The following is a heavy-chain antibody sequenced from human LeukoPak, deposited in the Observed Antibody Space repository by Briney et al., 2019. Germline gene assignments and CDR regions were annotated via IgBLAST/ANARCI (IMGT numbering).Heavy chain of an antibody. CDR2: ISAYNGNT. D-gene: IGHD6-13*01. V-gene: IGHV1-18*01. CDR3: ARDTPFRRAAGGYFDY. J-gene: IGHJ4*02. CDR1: GYTFTSYG. Sequence: ASVKVSCKASGYTFTSYGISWVRQAPGQGLEWMGWISAYNGNTNYAQKLQGRVTMTTDTSTSTAYMELRSLRSDDTAVYYCARDTPFRRAAGGYFDYWGQGTLVTVSS.